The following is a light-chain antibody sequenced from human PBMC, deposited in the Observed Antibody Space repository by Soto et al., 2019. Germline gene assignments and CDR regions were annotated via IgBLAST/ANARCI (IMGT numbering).Light chain of an antibody. J-gene: IGKJ1*01. CDR1: QGISNY. Sequence: DLQMTQSPSSLSASVGDRVTITCRARQGISNYLAWYQQKPGKVPKLLIYAASTLQSGVPSRFSSRGYGTDFTLTISSLQPEDVPPYYCQKYDSAPWTFGQGTKVEIK. CDR2: AAS. CDR3: QKYDSAPWT. V-gene: IGKV1-27*01.